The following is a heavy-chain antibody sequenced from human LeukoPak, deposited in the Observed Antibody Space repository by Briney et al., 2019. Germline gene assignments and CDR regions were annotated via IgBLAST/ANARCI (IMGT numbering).Heavy chain of an antibody. CDR2: ISAYNGNT. J-gene: IGHJ6*02. CDR3: ARDVYSSSWYAGGDYYYGMDV. Sequence: ASVKVSCKASGYTFTSYGISWVRQAPGQGLEWMGWISAYNGNTSYAQKLQGRVTMTTDTSTSTAYMELRSLRSDDTAVYYCARDVYSSSWYAGGDYYYGMDVWGQGTTVTVSS. CDR1: GYTFTSYG. V-gene: IGHV1-18*01. D-gene: IGHD6-13*01.